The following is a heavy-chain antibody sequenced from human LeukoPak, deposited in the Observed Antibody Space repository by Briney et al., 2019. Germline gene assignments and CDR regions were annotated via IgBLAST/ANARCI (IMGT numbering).Heavy chain of an antibody. V-gene: IGHV3-33*01. CDR3: ARDNQAFDI. CDR1: GFTFSSYG. Sequence: GGSLRLSCAASGFTFSSYGMHWVRQAPGKGLEWVAVIWYDGSNKYYADSVKGRFTTSRDNSKNTLYLQMNSLRAEDTAVYYCARDNQAFDIWGQGTMVTVSS. J-gene: IGHJ3*02. CDR2: IWYDGSNK.